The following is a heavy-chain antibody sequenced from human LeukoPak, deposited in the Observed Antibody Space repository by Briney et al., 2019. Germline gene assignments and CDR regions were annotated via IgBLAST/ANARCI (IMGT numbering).Heavy chain of an antibody. D-gene: IGHD6-19*01. V-gene: IGHV1-8*01. J-gene: IGHJ4*02. Sequence: ASVKVSCKASGYTFTSYDINWVRQATGQGLEWMGWMSPNSGNTGYAQKFQGRVTMTRNSSISTAYMELSSLRSEDTAVYYCARRSQAGGTGIGYWGQGTLVTVSS. CDR2: MSPNSGNT. CDR3: ARRSQAGGTGIGY. CDR1: GYTFTSYD.